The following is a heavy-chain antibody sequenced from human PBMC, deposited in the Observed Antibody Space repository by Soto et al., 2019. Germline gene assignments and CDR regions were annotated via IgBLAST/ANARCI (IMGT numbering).Heavy chain of an antibody. V-gene: IGHV4-59*01. CDR1: IGSISSYY. CDR3: ARLKPSDWDYYYGMDV. CDR2: TYYSGST. J-gene: IGHJ6*02. D-gene: IGHD3-9*01. Sequence: SETLSLTCAVSIGSISSYYWSWIRQPPGKGLEWIGYTYYSGSTNYNPSLKSRVTILVDMSKNQFSLKLRSVTAADTAVYYCARLKPSDWDYYYGMDVWGQGTTVTVSS.